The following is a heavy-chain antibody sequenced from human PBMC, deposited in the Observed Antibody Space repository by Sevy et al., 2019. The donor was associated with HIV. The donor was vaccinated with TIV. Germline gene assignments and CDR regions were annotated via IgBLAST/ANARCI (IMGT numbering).Heavy chain of an antibody. V-gene: IGHV4-30-4*01. CDR2: IYYSGST. Sequence: SETLSLTCTVSGGSISSGDYYWSWIRQPPGKGLEWIGYIYYSGSTYYNPSLKSRVTISVDTSKNQISLKLRSVTAADTAVYYCAGGSVIYGDYGEYFQHWGQGTLVTVSS. J-gene: IGHJ1*01. CDR3: AGGSVIYGDYGEYFQH. CDR1: GGSISSGDYY. D-gene: IGHD4-17*01.